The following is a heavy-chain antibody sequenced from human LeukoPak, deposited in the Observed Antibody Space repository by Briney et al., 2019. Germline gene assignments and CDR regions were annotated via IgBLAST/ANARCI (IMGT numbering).Heavy chain of an antibody. J-gene: IGHJ4*02. D-gene: IGHD3-3*01. CDR2: IKTKSDGGTT. CDR3: ATSPEYDFRSALPPDYFDY. V-gene: IGHV3-15*01. Sequence: GGSLRLSCAASGFTFSNAWMTWVRQAPGKGLEWVGRIKTKSDGGTTDYAAPVKGRFTILRDDSKNTLYLEMNSLQSEDTAVYYCATSPEYDFRSALPPDYFDYWGQGTLVTVSS. CDR1: GFTFSNAW.